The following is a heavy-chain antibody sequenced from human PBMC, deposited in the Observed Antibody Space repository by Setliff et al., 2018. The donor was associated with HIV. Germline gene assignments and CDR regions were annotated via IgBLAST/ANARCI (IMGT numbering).Heavy chain of an antibody. V-gene: IGHV2-5*02. CDR2: IYWDDDK. CDR1: GFSLTTSGVG. J-gene: IGHJ3*02. CDR3: AHRLATMIEGDAFDI. D-gene: IGHD5-12*01. Sequence: VSGPTLVNPTQTLTLTCTFSGFSLTTSGVGVGWIRQPPGMALEWLALIYWDDDKRYNPSLKSRLTITKDTSKNQVILTMTNMDPLEAGTCYCAHRLATMIEGDAFDIWGQGTMVTVSS.